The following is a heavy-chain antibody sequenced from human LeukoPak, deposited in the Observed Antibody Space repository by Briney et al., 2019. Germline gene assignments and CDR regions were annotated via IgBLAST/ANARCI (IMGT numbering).Heavy chain of an antibody. CDR3: ARRAGAYSHPYDY. Sequence: GGSLRLSCTVFGFTVSSNSMSWVRQAPGKGLEWVSFIYSDNTHYSDSVKGRFTISRDNSKNTLYLQMNSLRAEDTAVYYCARRAGAYSHPYDYWGQGTLVTVSS. D-gene: IGHD4/OR15-4a*01. J-gene: IGHJ4*02. V-gene: IGHV3-53*01. CDR2: IYSDNT. CDR1: GFTVSSNS.